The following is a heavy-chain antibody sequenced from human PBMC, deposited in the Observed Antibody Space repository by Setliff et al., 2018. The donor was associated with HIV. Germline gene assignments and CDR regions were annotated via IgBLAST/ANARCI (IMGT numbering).Heavy chain of an antibody. D-gene: IGHD5-18*01. CDR2: IQTSGST. CDR3: ARQVGSQYSYWAYYFDS. V-gene: IGHV4-4*07. CDR1: GDSISRYY. J-gene: IGHJ4*02. Sequence: KASETLSLTCTVSGDSISRYYWSWIRQPAGKGLEWIGRIQTSGSTNYNPSLKTRVTMSVDTSKNQFSLKLTSVTAAGTAVYYCARQVGSQYSYWAYYFDSWGQGALVTVS.